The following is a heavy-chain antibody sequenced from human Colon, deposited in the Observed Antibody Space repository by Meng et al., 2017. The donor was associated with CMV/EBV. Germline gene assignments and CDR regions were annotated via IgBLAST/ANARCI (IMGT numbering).Heavy chain of an antibody. CDR2: IKEDGSEK. D-gene: IGHD4-11*01. J-gene: IGHJ3*02. Sequence: GGSLRLSCAAYGFTFSNYWMTWLRQAPGRGLELVAHIKEDGSEKYFVGSVKGRFAISRDNAKNTLYLQVNSLKDEDTDVYYCARDPYIKAFDIWGQGTMVTVSS. CDR1: GFTFSNYW. CDR3: ARDPYIKAFDI. V-gene: IGHV3-7*01.